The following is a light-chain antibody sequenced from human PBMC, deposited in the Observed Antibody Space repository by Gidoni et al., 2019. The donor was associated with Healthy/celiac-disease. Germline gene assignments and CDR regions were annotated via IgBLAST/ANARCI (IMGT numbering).Light chain of an antibody. CDR1: SGSIASNY. V-gene: IGLV6-57*04. J-gene: IGLJ2*01. CDR3: QSYDSSNHVV. Sequence: FLLTQPHSVSASPGKTVTISCTRSSGSIASNYVQWYQQRPVSAPTTVIYEDNQRPSGVPDRFSGSIDSSSNSASLTISGLKTEDEADYYCQSYDSSNHVVFGGGTKLTVL. CDR2: EDN.